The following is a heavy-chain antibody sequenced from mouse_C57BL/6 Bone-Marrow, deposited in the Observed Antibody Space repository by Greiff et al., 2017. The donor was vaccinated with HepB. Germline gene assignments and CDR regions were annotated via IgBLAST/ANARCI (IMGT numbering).Heavy chain of an antibody. D-gene: IGHD1-1*01. CDR2: IYPGDGDT. V-gene: IGHV1-82*01. CDR1: GYAFSSSW. J-gene: IGHJ2*01. Sequence: QVQLKESGPELVKPGASVKISCKASGYAFSSSWMNWVKQRPGKGLEWIGRIYPGDGDTNYNGKFKGKATLTADKSSSTAYMQLSSLTSEDSAVYFCARDLFTTVVADYFDYWGQGTTLTVSS. CDR3: ARDLFTTVVADYFDY.